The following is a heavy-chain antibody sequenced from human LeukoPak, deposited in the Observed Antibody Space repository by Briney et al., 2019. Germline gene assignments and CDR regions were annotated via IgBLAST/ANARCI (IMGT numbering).Heavy chain of an antibody. CDR3: ARDCGTREFCVGD. CDR2: IWYDGSNK. V-gene: IGHV3-33*01. J-gene: IGHJ4*02. Sequence: PGMSLRLSCAASGFTFRNHGMHWVRQAPGKGLEWVAVIWYDGSNKYYTDSVKGRFTISRDNSKNTLYLEMNSLRAENTAVYYCARDCGTREFCVGDWGQGTLVTVSS. CDR1: GFTFRNHG. D-gene: IGHD3-16*01.